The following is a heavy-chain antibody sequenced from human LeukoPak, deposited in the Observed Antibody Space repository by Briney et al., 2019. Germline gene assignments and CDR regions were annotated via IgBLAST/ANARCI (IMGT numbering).Heavy chain of an antibody. Sequence: SETLSLTCSVSGGSISLSYYYWGWIRQPPGKALEWIGSVYYSGTTSYNPSLKSRVTISVDMSKNHFSLRLSSVTAADTSMYYCARAGLKLWLGAFDIWGQGTMVTVSS. CDR3: ARAGLKLWLGAFDI. CDR2: VYYSGTT. J-gene: IGHJ3*02. CDR1: GGSISLSYYY. D-gene: IGHD5-18*01. V-gene: IGHV4-39*07.